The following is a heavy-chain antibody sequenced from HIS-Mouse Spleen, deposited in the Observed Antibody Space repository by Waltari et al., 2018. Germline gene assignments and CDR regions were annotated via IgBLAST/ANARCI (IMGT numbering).Heavy chain of an antibody. CDR2: ISSSSSYI. CDR1: GFTFSSYS. Sequence: EVQLVESGGGLVKPGGSLRLSCAASGFTFSSYSINWVRQAPGKGLEWVSSISSSSSYIYYADSVKGRFTISRDNAKNSLYLQMNSLRAEDTDVYYCARSPGIAAAGTDYWGQGTLVTVSS. D-gene: IGHD6-13*01. J-gene: IGHJ4*02. V-gene: IGHV3-21*01. CDR3: ARSPGIAAAGTDY.